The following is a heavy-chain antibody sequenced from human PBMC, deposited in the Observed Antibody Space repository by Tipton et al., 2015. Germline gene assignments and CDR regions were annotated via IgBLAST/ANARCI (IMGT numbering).Heavy chain of an antibody. J-gene: IGHJ4*02. CDR1: GFTFRNYA. Sequence: GSLRLSCAASGFTFRNYAMSWVRQAPGKGLEWVSAISGSGISTYYSDSVKGRFTISRDNSKNTLYLQMNSLRAEDTAVYYCARDSWREEFDYWGQGTLVTVSS. CDR3: ARDSWREEFDY. D-gene: IGHD1-26*01. CDR2: ISGSGIST. V-gene: IGHV3-23*01.